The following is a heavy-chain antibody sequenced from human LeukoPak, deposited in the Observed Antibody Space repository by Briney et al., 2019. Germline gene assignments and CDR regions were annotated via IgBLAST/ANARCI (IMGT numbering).Heavy chain of an antibody. Sequence: GASVKVSCKASGYTFTSYGISWVRQAPGQGLEWMGWISAYNGNTNYAQKLQGRVTMTTDTSTNTAYMELRSLRSDDTAVYYCARFERTQRLNWFDPWGQGTLVTVSS. CDR1: GYTFTSYG. D-gene: IGHD1-1*01. V-gene: IGHV1-18*01. J-gene: IGHJ5*02. CDR2: ISAYNGNT. CDR3: ARFERTQRLNWFDP.